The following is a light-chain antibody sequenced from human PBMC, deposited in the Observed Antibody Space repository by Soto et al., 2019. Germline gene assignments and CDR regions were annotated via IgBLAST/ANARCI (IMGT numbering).Light chain of an antibody. J-gene: IGKJ1*01. CDR3: QHYNSYSEA. V-gene: IGKV1-5*01. CDR2: DAS. Sequence: DIQMTQSPSTLSGSVGDRITITCRASQSIRSWLAWYQQKPEKAPTLLIYDASILESGVPSRFSGSGSGTEFTLTISSLQPDDFATYYCQHYNSYSEAFGQGTKVDIK. CDR1: QSIRSW.